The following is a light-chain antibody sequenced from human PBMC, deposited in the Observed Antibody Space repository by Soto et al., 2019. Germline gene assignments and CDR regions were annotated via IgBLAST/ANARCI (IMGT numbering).Light chain of an antibody. CDR1: QSVSSN. J-gene: IGKJ1*01. CDR2: GAS. V-gene: IGKV3-15*01. CDR3: QQYNNGRT. Sequence: EIVMTQSTATLSVSPGERATLSCRASQSVSSNLAWYQQKPGQAPRLLIYGASTRATGIPARFSGSGSGTEFTLTISSLQSEDFAVYYCQQYNNGRTFGQGTKVDI.